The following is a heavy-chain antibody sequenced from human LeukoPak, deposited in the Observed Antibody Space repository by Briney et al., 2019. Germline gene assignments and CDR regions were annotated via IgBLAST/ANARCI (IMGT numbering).Heavy chain of an antibody. Sequence: PSETLSLTCAVYGGSFSGYYWSWIRQPPGKGLEWIGEINHSGSTNYNPSLKSRVTISVDTSKNQFSLRLSSVTAADTAVYYCASRMKDLARLYAFDIWGQGTMVTVSS. CDR3: ASRMKDLARLYAFDI. D-gene: IGHD2-15*01. J-gene: IGHJ3*02. CDR2: INHSGST. V-gene: IGHV4-34*01. CDR1: GGSFSGYY.